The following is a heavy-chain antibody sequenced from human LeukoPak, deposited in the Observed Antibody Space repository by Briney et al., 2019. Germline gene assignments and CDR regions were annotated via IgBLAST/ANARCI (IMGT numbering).Heavy chain of an antibody. CDR1: GYTFTVYY. CDR3: ARGNYDILPGYYEVSY. Sequence: AAVTVSFKCSGYTFTVYYMQWVRQAPGQGREWMGGINPNSGGTTYAQKFQGRVTMTRDTSISTAYMELSRLRSADTAVYSCARGNYDILPGYYEVSYWGQGTLVTVSS. CDR2: INPNSGGT. V-gene: IGHV1-2*02. J-gene: IGHJ4*02. D-gene: IGHD3-9*01.